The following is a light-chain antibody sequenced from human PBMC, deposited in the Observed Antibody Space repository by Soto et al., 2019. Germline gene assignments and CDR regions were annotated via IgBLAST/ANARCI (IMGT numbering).Light chain of an antibody. V-gene: IGLV1-44*01. CDR3: ATWDDSMNGYV. Sequence: QSVLTQPPSTSGTPGQRVTISCSGSRSNIGSNTVTWYQQLPGTAPKLLIYSNNQRPSGVPDRFSGSKSGTSASLAISGLQSEDEADHYCATWDDSMNGYVFGTGTKVTVL. J-gene: IGLJ1*01. CDR1: RSNIGSNT. CDR2: SNN.